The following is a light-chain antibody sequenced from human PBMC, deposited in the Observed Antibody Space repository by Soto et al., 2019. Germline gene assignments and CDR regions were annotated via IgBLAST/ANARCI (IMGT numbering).Light chain of an antibody. V-gene: IGKV3-20*01. CDR1: QSVSSSY. CDR2: GAS. J-gene: IGKJ1*01. Sequence: EIVLTQSPGTLSLSPGERATLSCRASQSVSSSYLAWYQQKPGQAPRLLIYGASSRATGIPDRFSGSGSGTDFTLTTSRLEPEDFAVYYCQQYGSSPWTSGRGTKVEIK. CDR3: QQYGSSPWT.